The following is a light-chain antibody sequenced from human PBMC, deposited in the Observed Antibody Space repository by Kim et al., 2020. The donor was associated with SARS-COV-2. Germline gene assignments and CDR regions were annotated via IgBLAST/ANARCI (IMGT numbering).Light chain of an antibody. CDR1: QDIGNS. CDR2: AAS. Sequence: DIQMTQSPSSLSASVGDRVTITCRASQDIGNSLAWYQHRPGKAPKLLIFAASTLQSGVPSRFSGLRSGTDFTLVISTLQPEDVATYFWQKYNSVPITFVEGTRLEIK. CDR3: QKYNSVPIT. V-gene: IGKV1-27*01. J-gene: IGKJ5*01.